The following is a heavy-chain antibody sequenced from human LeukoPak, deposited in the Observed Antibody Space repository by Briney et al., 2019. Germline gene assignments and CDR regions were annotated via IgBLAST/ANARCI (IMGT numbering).Heavy chain of an antibody. V-gene: IGHV3-23*01. J-gene: IGHJ4*02. CDR2: ICANDGNT. D-gene: IGHD3/OR15-3a*01. CDR3: AREPGTDYRKYYFDY. Sequence: GGSLRLSCTASGLTFRNYAMSWVRQAPGKGLEWVSVICANDGNTYYADSVKGRFTISRDNSKNMLYLQMNSLRAEDTAVYYCAREPGTDYRKYYFDYWGQGTLVTVSS. CDR1: GLTFRNYA.